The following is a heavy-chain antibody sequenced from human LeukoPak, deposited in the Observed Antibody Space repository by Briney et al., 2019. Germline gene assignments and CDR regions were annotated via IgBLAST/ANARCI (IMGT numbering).Heavy chain of an antibody. Sequence: GGSLRLSCAASGFTFSSYWISWVRQAPGKGLEWVANIKQDGSEKYYVDSVKGRFTISRDNAKNSLYLQMNSLRAEDTAVYYCARCYREYYYFDYWGQGTLVTVSS. CDR1: GFTFSSYW. V-gene: IGHV3-7*01. CDR3: ARCYREYYYFDY. J-gene: IGHJ4*02. CDR2: IKQDGSEK. D-gene: IGHD2-2*02.